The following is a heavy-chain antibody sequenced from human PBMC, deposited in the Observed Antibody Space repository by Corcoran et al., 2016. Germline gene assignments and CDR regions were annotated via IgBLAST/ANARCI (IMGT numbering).Heavy chain of an antibody. D-gene: IGHD3-16*01. V-gene: IGHV6-1*01. CDR3: ARGGGNNYGMDV. CDR1: GDSDSRHSAA. CDR2: TYYRSKWYN. Sequence: QVQLQQSGPGLVKHSQTLSLTCAISGDSDSRHSAAWNWIRRSPSRGLEWLGRTYYRSKWYNYYAVSVKSRITITPDTSMNQLSLQLKSVPPEDTAGYYCARGGGNNYGMDVWGQGTTVTVSS. J-gene: IGHJ6*02.